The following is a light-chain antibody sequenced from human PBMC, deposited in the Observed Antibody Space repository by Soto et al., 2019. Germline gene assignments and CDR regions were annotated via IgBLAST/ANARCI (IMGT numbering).Light chain of an antibody. CDR2: GAS. J-gene: IGKJ4*01. V-gene: IGKV3-20*01. CDR1: QSVSSSY. Sequence: SGLTHYTGTLSLSPGERATLSCRASQSVSSSYLAWYQQKPGQAPRLLIYGASSRATGIPDRFSGSGSGTDFTLTISRLEPEDFAVYYCQQYGSSPPRLTFGGGTKVDIK. CDR3: QQYGSSPPRLT.